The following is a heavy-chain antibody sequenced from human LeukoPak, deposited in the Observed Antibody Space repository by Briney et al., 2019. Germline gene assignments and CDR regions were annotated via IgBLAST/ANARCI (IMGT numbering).Heavy chain of an antibody. Sequence: GGSLRLSCAASGFRFINSWMYWVRQGPGKGPVWVSRMKTDGTRIEYADSVKGRFTISRDNAKNTLLLQMSSLRAEDTAVYYCAREKYYYDSSGPDYWGQGTLVTVSS. V-gene: IGHV3-74*01. CDR2: MKTDGTRI. J-gene: IGHJ4*02. CDR3: AREKYYYDSSGPDY. D-gene: IGHD3-22*01. CDR1: GFRFINSW.